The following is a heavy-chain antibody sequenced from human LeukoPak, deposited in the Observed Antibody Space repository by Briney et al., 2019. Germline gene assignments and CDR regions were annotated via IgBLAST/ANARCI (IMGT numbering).Heavy chain of an antibody. CDR2: ISAYNGNT. V-gene: IGHV1-18*01. CDR3: ACTFCSGGSCYNGAFDI. D-gene: IGHD2-15*01. Sequence: ASVKVSCKASGYTFTSYGISWVRQAPGQGLEWMGWISAYNGNTNYAQKLQGRVTMTTDTSTSTAYMELRSLRSDDTAVYYCACTFCSGGSCYNGAFDIWGQGTMVTVSS. J-gene: IGHJ3*02. CDR1: GYTFTSYG.